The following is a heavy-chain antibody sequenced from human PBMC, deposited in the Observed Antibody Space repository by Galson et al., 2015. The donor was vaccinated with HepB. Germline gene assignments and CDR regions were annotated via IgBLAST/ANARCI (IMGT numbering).Heavy chain of an antibody. V-gene: IGHV1-46*01. J-gene: IGHJ4*02. D-gene: IGHD1-26*01. Sequence: SVKVSCKASGYTFTSYHMHWVRQAPGQGLEWMGIVNPSSGSTSYSQKFQGRVTMTRDTSTSTVYMELSNLRSEDTAIYCCANSPYSGTYLYWGQGTLVTVSS. CDR3: ANSPYSGTYLY. CDR1: GYTFTSYH. CDR2: VNPSSGST.